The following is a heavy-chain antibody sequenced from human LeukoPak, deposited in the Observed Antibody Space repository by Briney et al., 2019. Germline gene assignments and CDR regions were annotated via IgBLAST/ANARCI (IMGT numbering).Heavy chain of an antibody. Sequence: ASVKVSCKASGYTFTSYYMHWGRQAPGQGLEWMGIINPSGGSTSYAQKFQGRVTITRNTSISTAYMELSSLRSEDTAVYYCARGVVAATHHYYYYMDVWGKGTTVTVSS. CDR1: GYTFTSYY. CDR2: INPSGGST. D-gene: IGHD2-15*01. J-gene: IGHJ6*03. V-gene: IGHV1-46*01. CDR3: ARGVVAATHHYYYYMDV.